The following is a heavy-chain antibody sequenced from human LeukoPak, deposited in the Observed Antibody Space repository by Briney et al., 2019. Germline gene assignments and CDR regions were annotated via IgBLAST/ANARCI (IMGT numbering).Heavy chain of an antibody. J-gene: IGHJ4*02. D-gene: IGHD6-13*01. CDR3: ARGFTAYSSSWYFGGYGVFDY. V-gene: IGHV3-66*01. Sequence: GGSLRLSCTASGFAVSSNYINWVRQAPGKVMEWDSVIHTGGNTYYAHSVKGRFTISRDNSKNTVYLQMNSLRAEDTAVYYCARGFTAYSSSWYFGGYGVFDYWGQGTLVTVSS. CDR1: GFAVSSNY. CDR2: IHTGGNT.